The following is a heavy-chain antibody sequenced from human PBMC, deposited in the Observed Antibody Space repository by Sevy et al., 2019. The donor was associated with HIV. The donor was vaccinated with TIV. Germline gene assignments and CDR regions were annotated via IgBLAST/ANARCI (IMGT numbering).Heavy chain of an antibody. CDR1: GFTFGDYA. V-gene: IGHV3-49*03. D-gene: IGHD6-13*01. Sequence: GGSLRLSCIASGFTFGDYAMSWFRQAPGKGLEWVGFIRNKAYTGTTEYAASVKGRFTISRDDPTSIAYLQMNSLKTEDTAVYYCTRGWYAFDLWGQGTMVTVSS. CDR3: TRGWYAFDL. J-gene: IGHJ3*01. CDR2: IRNKAYTGTT.